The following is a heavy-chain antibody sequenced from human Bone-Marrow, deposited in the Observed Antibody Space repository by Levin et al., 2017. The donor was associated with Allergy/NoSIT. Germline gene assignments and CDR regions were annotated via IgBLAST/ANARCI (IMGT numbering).Heavy chain of an antibody. CDR3: ATVATAADGTDWFDP. D-gene: IGHD6-13*01. Sequence: PGASVKVSCKVSGYTLSELSMHWVRQAPGKGLEWMGGLDPEDGETIYAQKFQGRVTMTEDTSTDTAYMELSSLRSEDTAVYYCATVATAADGTDWFDPWGQGTLVTVSS. V-gene: IGHV1-24*01. CDR1: GYTLSELS. J-gene: IGHJ5*02. CDR2: LDPEDGET.